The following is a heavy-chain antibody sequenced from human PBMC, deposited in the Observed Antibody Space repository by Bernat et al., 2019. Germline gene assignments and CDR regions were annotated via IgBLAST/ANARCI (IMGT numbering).Heavy chain of an antibody. Sequence: QLQLQESGPGLVKPSETLSLTCTVSGGSISSSSYYWGWIRQPPGKGLEWIGSIYYSGSTYYNPSLKSRVTISVDTSKNQFSLKLSSVTAADTAVYYCARHYDSSGYYRSRYYYYYYGMDVWGQGTTVTVSS. CDR3: ARHYDSSGYYRSRYYYYYYGMDV. CDR2: IYYSGST. D-gene: IGHD3-22*01. CDR1: GGSISSSSYY. V-gene: IGHV4-39*01. J-gene: IGHJ6*02.